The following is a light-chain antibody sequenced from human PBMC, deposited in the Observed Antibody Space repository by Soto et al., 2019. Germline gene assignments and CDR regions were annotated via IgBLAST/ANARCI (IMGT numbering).Light chain of an antibody. CDR3: QQSYNTTWT. CDR1: QGVSTY. V-gene: IGKV1-39*01. J-gene: IGKJ1*01. CDR2: GAS. Sequence: DIQITKAPSSLSASVGDRLTITCRASQGVSTYLNWYQDKPGKAPKLLISGASSLQRGVPSRFSGSGSETEFTLTISSLQPEDFATYSCQQSYNTTWTFGPGSKVDIK.